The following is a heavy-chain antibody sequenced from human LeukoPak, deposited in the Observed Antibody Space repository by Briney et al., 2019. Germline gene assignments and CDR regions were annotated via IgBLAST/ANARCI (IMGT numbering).Heavy chain of an antibody. D-gene: IGHD6-19*01. Sequence: PGGSLRPSCAVSGFTFSSYWMSWVRQAPGKGLEWVANIKQDGSEKYYVDSVKGRFTISRDNAKNSLYLQMSSLRAEDTAVYYCARGLAVAGSSWFDPWGQGTLVSVSS. J-gene: IGHJ5*02. CDR3: ARGLAVAGSSWFDP. V-gene: IGHV3-7*04. CDR1: GFTFSSYW. CDR2: IKQDGSEK.